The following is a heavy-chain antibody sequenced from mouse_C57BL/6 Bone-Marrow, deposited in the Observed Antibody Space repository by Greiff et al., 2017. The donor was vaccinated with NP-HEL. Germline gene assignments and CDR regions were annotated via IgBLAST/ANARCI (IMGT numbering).Heavy chain of an antibody. D-gene: IGHD4-1*01. CDR1: GFSLTSYG. CDR2: IWRGGST. V-gene: IGHV2-5*01. Sequence: QVQLQQSGPGLVQPSQSLSITCTVSGFSLTSYGVHWVRQSPGKGLEWLGVIWRGGSTDYNAAFMSRLSITKDNSKSQVFFKMNSLQAYDTAIYYCAKNKRLGRAMDYWGQGTSVTVSS. CDR3: AKNKRLGRAMDY. J-gene: IGHJ4*01.